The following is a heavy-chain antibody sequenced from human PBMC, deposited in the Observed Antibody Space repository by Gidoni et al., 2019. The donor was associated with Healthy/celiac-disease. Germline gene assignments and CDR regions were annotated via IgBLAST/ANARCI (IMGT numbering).Heavy chain of an antibody. V-gene: IGHV1-3*01. CDR1: GYTFTSYA. CDR2: INAGNGNT. Sequence: QVQLVQSGAEVKKPGASVMGSCKASGYTFTSYAMHWVRQAPGQRLEWMGWINAGNGNTKYSQKFQGRVTITRDTSASTAYMELSSLRSEDTAVYYCARDLGMGFFDYWGQGTLVTVSS. CDR3: ARDLGMGFFDY. D-gene: IGHD3-16*01. J-gene: IGHJ4*02.